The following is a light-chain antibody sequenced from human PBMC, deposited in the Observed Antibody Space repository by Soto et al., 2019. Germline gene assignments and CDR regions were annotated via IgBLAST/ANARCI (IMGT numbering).Light chain of an antibody. CDR2: GAS. V-gene: IGKV3-20*01. CDR3: PQYGTPPPNA. Sequence: EIVLTQSPGTLSLSPGERATLSCRASQSVSSSYLAWYQQKPGQAPRVLINGASSRATGIPDRFSGSGSGTDFTLTISRLEPEDFAVYFCPQYGTPPPNAFGQGTKVEIK. CDR1: QSVSSSY. J-gene: IGKJ2*01.